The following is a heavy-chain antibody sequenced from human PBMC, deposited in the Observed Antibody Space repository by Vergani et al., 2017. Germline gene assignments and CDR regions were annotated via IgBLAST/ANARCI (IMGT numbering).Heavy chain of an antibody. J-gene: IGHJ6*02. CDR3: ARDRYGGNYGAYYYGMDV. CDR2: INPNSGGT. V-gene: IGHV1-2*02. CDR1: GYTFTGYY. Sequence: QVQLVQSGAEVKKPGASVKVSCKASGYTFTGYYMHWVRQAPGQGLEWMGWINPNSGGTNYAQKFQGRVTMTRDTSISTAYMELSRLRSDDTAVYYCARDRYGGNYGAYYYGMDVWGQGTTVTVSS. D-gene: IGHD4-23*01.